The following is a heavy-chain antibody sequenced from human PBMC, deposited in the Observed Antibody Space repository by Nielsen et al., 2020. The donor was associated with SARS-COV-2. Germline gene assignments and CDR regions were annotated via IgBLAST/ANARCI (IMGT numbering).Heavy chain of an antibody. CDR3: AREAAYDGFDI. CDR1: GYTFNAYY. D-gene: IGHD6-13*01. CDR2: LSPNSGGT. J-gene: IGHJ3*02. Sequence: ASVKVSCKASGYTFNAYYIHWVRQAPGQGLEWMGRLSPNSGGTDFAQKFQGRVTMTRDTSISTAYMEMSRLTSDDTVVYYCAREAAYDGFDIWGQGTMVTVSS. V-gene: IGHV1-2*05.